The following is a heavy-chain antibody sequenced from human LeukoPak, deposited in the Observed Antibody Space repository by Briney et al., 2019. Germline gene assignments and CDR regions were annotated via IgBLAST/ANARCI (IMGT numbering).Heavy chain of an antibody. J-gene: IGHJ3*02. CDR1: DGSINSYY. D-gene: IGHD5-12*01. CDR3: ARVPRLNPAPWLRKDYAFDI. Sequence: SETLSLTCTVSDGSINSYYWNWIRQPPGKGLELIGYTYYSGDTNYNPSLKSRVTISVDTTKNQFSLKLTSVTAADTAVYYCARVPRLNPAPWLRKDYAFDIWGQGTMVTVSS. CDR2: TYYSGDT. V-gene: IGHV4-59*01.